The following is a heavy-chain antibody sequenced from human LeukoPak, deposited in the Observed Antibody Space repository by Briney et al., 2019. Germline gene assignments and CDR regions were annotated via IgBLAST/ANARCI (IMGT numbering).Heavy chain of an antibody. J-gene: IGHJ4*02. V-gene: IGHV4-38-2*02. CDR3: ARRIAARPLDY. CDR2: IYHSGST. D-gene: IGHD6-6*01. CDR1: GYSISSGYY. Sequence: SETLSLTCTVSGYSISSGYYWGWIRQPPGKGLEWIGSIYHSGSTNYNPSLKSRVTISVDTSKNQFSLKLSSVTAADTAVYYCARRIAARPLDYWGQGTLVTVSS.